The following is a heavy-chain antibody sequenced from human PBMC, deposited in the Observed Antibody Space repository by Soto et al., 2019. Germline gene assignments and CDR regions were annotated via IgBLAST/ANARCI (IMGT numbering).Heavy chain of an antibody. CDR1: GYTFTGYY. D-gene: IGHD3-22*01. Sequence: VKVSCKASGYTFTGYYMHWVRQAPGQGLEWMGWINPNSGGTNYAQKFQGRVTMTRDTSISTAYMELSRLRSDDTAVYYCARGTGSGYYYIFDYWGQGTLVTVSS. CDR2: INPNSGGT. CDR3: ARGTGSGYYYIFDY. J-gene: IGHJ4*02. V-gene: IGHV1-2*02.